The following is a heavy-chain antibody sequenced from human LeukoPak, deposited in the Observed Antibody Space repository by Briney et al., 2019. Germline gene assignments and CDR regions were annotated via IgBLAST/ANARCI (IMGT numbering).Heavy chain of an antibody. CDR2: IIPIFGTA. D-gene: IGHD3-16*01. J-gene: IGHJ5*02. CDR3: ARGGGSHSSAFDP. Sequence: ASVKVSCKASGGTFSSYAISWVRQAPGQGLEWMGGIIPIFGTANYAQKFQGRVTTTTDESTSTAYMELSSLRSEDTAVYYCARGGGSHSSAFDPWGQGTLVTVSS. CDR1: GGTFSSYA. V-gene: IGHV1-69*05.